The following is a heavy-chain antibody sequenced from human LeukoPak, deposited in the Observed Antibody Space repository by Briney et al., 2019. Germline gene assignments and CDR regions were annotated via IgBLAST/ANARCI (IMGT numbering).Heavy chain of an antibody. CDR2: IIPIFGTA. V-gene: IGHV1-69*05. J-gene: IGHJ4*02. CDR1: GGTFSSYA. CDR3: AREDTKLVLFDY. Sequence: ASVKVSCKASGGTFSSYAISWVRQAPGQGLEWMGGIIPIFGTANYAQKFQGRVTMTRDMSTSTVYMELSSLRSEDTAVYYCAREDTKLVLFDYWGQGTLVTVSS. D-gene: IGHD1-26*01.